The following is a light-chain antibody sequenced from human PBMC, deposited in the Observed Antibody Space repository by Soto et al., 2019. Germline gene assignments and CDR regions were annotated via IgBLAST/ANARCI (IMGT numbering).Light chain of an antibody. CDR1: QSVSSN. Sequence: EIVMTQSPAPLSVSPGERATLSCRASQSVSSNLAWYQQKPGQAPRLLIYGASTRATGIPASFSGSGSGTDFTLTISSLQSEDFAVYYCQQYNNWPLTFGGGTKVEIK. J-gene: IGKJ4*01. V-gene: IGKV3-15*01. CDR2: GAS. CDR3: QQYNNWPLT.